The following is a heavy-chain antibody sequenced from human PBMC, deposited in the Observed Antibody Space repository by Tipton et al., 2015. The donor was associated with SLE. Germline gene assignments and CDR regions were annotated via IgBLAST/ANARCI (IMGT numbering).Heavy chain of an antibody. CDR2: IYHSGST. J-gene: IGHJ4*02. CDR3: ARGGYYDSSGYFDY. V-gene: IGHV4-38-2*02. Sequence: TLSLTCTVSGYSISSGYYWGWIRQPPGKGLEWIGSIYHSGSTYYDPSLKSRVTMSVDRSKNQFSLKLSSVTAADTAVYYCARGGYYDSSGYFDYWGQGTLVTVSS. D-gene: IGHD3-22*01. CDR1: GYSISSGYY.